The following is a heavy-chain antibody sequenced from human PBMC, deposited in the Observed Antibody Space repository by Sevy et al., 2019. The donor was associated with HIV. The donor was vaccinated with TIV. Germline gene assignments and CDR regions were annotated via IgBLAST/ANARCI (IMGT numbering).Heavy chain of an antibody. J-gene: IGHJ6*03. Sequence: SETLSLNCTVSGGSISSYYWSWIRQPAGKGLEWIGRIYTSGSTNYNPSLKSRVTMSVDTSKNQFSLKLSSVTAADTAVYYCARDRYVAGATTYYYMDVWGKGTTVTVSS. D-gene: IGHD1-26*01. CDR3: ARDRYVAGATTYYYMDV. CDR1: GGSISSYY. CDR2: IYTSGST. V-gene: IGHV4-4*07.